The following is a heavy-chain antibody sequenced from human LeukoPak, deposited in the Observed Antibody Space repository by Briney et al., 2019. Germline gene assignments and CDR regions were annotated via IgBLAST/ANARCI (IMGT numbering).Heavy chain of an antibody. V-gene: IGHV3-30-3*01. D-gene: IGHD5-12*01. CDR2: ISYDGSNK. CDR3: ARGREKGYDTSVDY. CDR1: GFTFGSYA. J-gene: IGHJ4*02. Sequence: GGSLRLSCAASGFTFGSYAMHWVRQAPGKGLEWVAVISYDGSNKYYADSVKGRFTISRDNSKNTLYLQMNSLRAEDTAVYYCARGREKGYDTSVDYWGQGTLVTVSS.